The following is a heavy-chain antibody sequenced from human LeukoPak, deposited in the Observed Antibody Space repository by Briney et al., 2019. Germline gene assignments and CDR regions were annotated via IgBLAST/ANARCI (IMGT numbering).Heavy chain of an antibody. CDR2: IKQDGSEK. CDR3: ARDRFGYYGMDV. CDR1: GSTFSSYW. V-gene: IGHV3-7*01. D-gene: IGHD3-16*01. Sequence: ASLRLSCAASGSTFSSYWISWVRQPPGKGLEWVANIKQDGSEKYYVDSVKGRFTISRDNAKNSLYLQMNSLRAEDTAVYYCARDRFGYYGMDVWGQGTTVTVSS. J-gene: IGHJ6*02.